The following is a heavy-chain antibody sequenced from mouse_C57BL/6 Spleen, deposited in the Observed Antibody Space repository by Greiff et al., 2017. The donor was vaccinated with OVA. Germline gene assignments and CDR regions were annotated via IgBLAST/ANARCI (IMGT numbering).Heavy chain of an antibody. J-gene: IGHJ2*01. CDR3: ASGYGNYFDY. V-gene: IGHV1-42*01. CDR1: GYSFTGYY. D-gene: IGHD2-1*01. Sequence: VQLQQSGPELVKPGASVKISCKASGYSFTGYYMNWVTQSPEKSLEWIGEINPSTGGTTYNQKFKAKATLTVDKSSSTAYMQLKSLTSEDSAVYYCASGYGNYFDYWGQGTTLTVSS. CDR2: INPSTGGT.